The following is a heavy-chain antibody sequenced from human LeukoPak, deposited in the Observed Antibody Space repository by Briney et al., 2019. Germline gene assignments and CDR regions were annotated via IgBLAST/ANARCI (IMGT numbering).Heavy chain of an antibody. CDR1: GFTSSSYA. CDR3: AKVRRPYYGTHFDY. D-gene: IGHD3-10*01. V-gene: IGHV3-23*01. Sequence: GGSLRLSCAASGFTSSSYAMSWVRQAPGKGLEWVSVISGSGGSTYYVDSVKGRFTISRDNSKNTLYLQMNSLRAEDTAVYYCAKVRRPYYGTHFDYWGQGTLVTVSS. CDR2: ISGSGGST. J-gene: IGHJ4*02.